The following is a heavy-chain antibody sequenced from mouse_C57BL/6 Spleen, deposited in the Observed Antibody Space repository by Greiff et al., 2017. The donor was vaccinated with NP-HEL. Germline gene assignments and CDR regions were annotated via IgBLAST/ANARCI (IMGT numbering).Heavy chain of an antibody. CDR2: ISYDGSN. J-gene: IGHJ3*01. Sequence: DVQLQESGPGLVKPSQSLSLTCSVTGYSITSGYYWNWIRQFPGNKLEWMGYISYDGSNNYNPSLKNRISITRDTSKNQFFLKLNSVTTEDTATYYCAREGADYYGSSYWFAYWGQGTLSLSLQ. CDR1: GYSITSGYY. V-gene: IGHV3-6*01. CDR3: AREGADYYGSSYWFAY. D-gene: IGHD1-1*01.